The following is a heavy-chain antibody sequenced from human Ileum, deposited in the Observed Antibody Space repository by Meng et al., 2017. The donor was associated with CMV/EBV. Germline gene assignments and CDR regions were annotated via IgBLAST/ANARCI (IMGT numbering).Heavy chain of an antibody. J-gene: IGHJ4*02. V-gene: IGHV3-21*01. Sequence: GGSLRLSCAASGFTFSSYSMNWVRQAPGKGLEWVSSISSSSSYIYYADSVKGRFTISRDNAKNSLYLQMNSLRAEDTTVYYCARIGGYSSSFTHDYWGQGTLVTVSS. CDR1: GFTFSSYS. CDR3: ARIGGYSSSFTHDY. CDR2: ISSSSSYI. D-gene: IGHD6-13*01.